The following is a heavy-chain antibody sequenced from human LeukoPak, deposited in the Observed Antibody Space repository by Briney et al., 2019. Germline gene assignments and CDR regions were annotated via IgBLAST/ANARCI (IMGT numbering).Heavy chain of an antibody. D-gene: IGHD6-13*01. CDR1: GFTFDDYT. Sequence: GGSLRLSCAASGFTFDDYTMHWVRQAPGKGLEWVSLISWDGGSTYYADSVKGRFTISRDNSKNSLYLQMNSLRTEDTALYYCAKDMGQQLWKTHMDVWGKGTTVTISS. V-gene: IGHV3-43*01. CDR2: ISWDGGST. J-gene: IGHJ6*03. CDR3: AKDMGQQLWKTHMDV.